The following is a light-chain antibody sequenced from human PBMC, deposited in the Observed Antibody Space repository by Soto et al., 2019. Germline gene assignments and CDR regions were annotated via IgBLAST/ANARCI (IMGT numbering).Light chain of an antibody. Sequence: EIMLTQFPATLSLSPGDGATLSCRASQSVSSYLAWYQQKRGQAPRLLIYDSSNRATGIPARFSGSGSGTYFSLIISSLEPEDFEVYYCQQRSVWPLTFGGGTKVDIK. V-gene: IGKV3-11*01. CDR2: DSS. J-gene: IGKJ4*01. CDR1: QSVSSY. CDR3: QQRSVWPLT.